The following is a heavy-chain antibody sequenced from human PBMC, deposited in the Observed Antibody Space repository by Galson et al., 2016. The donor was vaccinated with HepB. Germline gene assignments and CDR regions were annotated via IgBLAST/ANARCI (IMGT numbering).Heavy chain of an antibody. CDR3: AKDAIYGAKHPWYCHL. CDR1: GLTLSSYG. D-gene: IGHD4/OR15-4a*01. CDR2: IRGDGFST. V-gene: IGHV3-23*01. J-gene: IGHJ2*01. Sequence: SLRPPCAGSGLTLSSYGLSWVRQAPRKGLAWVSRIRGDGFSTLYADSVKGRFTISSDNSRNTMYLQMSSLRGEDTAIYYCAKDAIYGAKHPWYCHLWGRGTLVTVSS.